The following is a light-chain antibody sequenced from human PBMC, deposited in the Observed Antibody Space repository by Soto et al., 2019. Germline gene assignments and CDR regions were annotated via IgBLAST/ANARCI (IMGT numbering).Light chain of an antibody. J-gene: IGKJ1*01. Sequence: EIVLTQSPATLSLSPGERATLSCRASQSVSSSLAWYQQKPGQAPRLLIYDASNRATGIPARFSGSGSGTDFTLTISSLEPEDFALYYCQQRNNWPWTFGQGTKVEIK. V-gene: IGKV3-11*01. CDR1: QSVSSS. CDR3: QQRNNWPWT. CDR2: DAS.